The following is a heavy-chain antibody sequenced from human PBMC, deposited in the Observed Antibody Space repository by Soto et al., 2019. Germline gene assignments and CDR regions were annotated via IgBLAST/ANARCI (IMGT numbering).Heavy chain of an antibody. V-gene: IGHV3-74*01. D-gene: IGHD2-21*02. CDR1: GFTFSSYW. CDR3: ARRAAYCGGDCYPY. CDR2: INSDGSST. J-gene: IGHJ4*02. Sequence: SLRLSCAASGFTFSSYWMHWVRQAPGKGLVWVSRINSDGSSTSYADSVKGRFTISRDNAKNTLYLQMNSLRAEDTAVYYCARRAAYCGGDCYPYWGQGTLVTVSS.